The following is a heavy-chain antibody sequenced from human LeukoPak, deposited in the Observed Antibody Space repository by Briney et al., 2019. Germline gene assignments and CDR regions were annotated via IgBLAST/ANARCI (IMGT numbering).Heavy chain of an antibody. J-gene: IGHJ4*02. V-gene: IGHV2-5*01. D-gene: IGHD4-17*01. CDR2: IYGNNDK. CDR3: VHRTTVTSVDV. CDR1: GFSLTTDPVV. Sequence: SGPTLVKPTQPLTLTCTFSGFSLTTDPVVVGWVRQPPGKAPEWLTFIYGNNDKRYSSSLSSRLTITKDTSENQVVLTMTDMASVDTATYYCVHRTTVTSVDVWGRGTLVTVSS.